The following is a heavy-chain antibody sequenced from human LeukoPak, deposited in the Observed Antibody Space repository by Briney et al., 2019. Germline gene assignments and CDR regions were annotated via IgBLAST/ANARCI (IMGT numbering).Heavy chain of an antibody. J-gene: IGHJ3*02. CDR3: ARLLYYYDSSGYYYAPKAFDI. V-gene: IGHV5-51*01. Sequence: GESLKISCKISGYRLTNNWIGWVRQMPGKGLEWMGIIYPDDSDTKYSPSFQGQVTISADKSISTAYLQWSSLKASDTAMYYCARLLYYYDSSGYYYAPKAFDIWGQGTMVTVSS. CDR1: GYRLTNNW. D-gene: IGHD3-22*01. CDR2: IYPDDSDT.